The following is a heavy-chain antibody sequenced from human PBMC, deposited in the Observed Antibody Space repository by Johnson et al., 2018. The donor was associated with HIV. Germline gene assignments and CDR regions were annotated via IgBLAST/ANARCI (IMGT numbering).Heavy chain of an antibody. CDR2: IYSGGST. V-gene: IGHV3-64*04. J-gene: IGHJ3*02. Sequence: VQLVESGGGLVKPGGSLRVSCAASGFTFSTYAMHWVRQAPGKGLEYVSVIYSGGSTYYADSVKGRFTISRDNSKNSLHLQMNSLRAEDTAVYYCAKDKQGLLHGFDIRGQGTMVTVSS. CDR1: GFTFSTYA. CDR3: AKDKQGLLHGFDI. D-gene: IGHD2/OR15-2a*01.